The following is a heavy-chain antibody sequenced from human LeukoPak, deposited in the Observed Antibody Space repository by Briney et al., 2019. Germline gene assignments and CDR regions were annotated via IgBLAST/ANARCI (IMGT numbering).Heavy chain of an antibody. CDR2: ISSSGSIT. D-gene: IGHD3-10*01. CDR1: EFTLSSHN. J-gene: IGHJ3*02. Sequence: GGSLRLSCVASEFTLSSHNINWVRQAPGKGLEWVSHISSSGSITYYGDSVKGRITISRDNAKNSVSLNMNSLRAEDSAVYYCARPGITAFDIWGQGTMVTVSS. CDR3: ARPGITAFDI. V-gene: IGHV3-48*01.